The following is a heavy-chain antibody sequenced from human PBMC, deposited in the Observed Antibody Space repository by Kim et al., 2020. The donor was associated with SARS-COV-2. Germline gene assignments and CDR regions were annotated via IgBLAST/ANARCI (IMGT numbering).Heavy chain of an antibody. D-gene: IGHD3-16*01. CDR2: IFHSGNT. CDR1: SDSMTAYY. J-gene: IGHJ5*01. V-gene: IGHV4-59*01. CDR3: ARSEGRASLHHFDY. Sequence: SETLSLTCTVSSDSMTAYYWSWIRQFPGKGLEWIGYIFHSGNTNYSPSLKSRVIISWDTSRNQFSLALTSVTEADTAVYYCARSEGRASLHHFDYRG.